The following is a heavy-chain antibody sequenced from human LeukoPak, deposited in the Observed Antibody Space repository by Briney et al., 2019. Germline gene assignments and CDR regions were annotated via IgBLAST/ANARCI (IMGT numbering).Heavy chain of an antibody. D-gene: IGHD1-26*01. J-gene: IGHJ2*01. CDR2: INPNSGGT. Sequence: ASVKVSCKASGYTFTGYYMRWVRQAPGQGLEWMGWINPNSGGTNYAQKFQGRVTMTRDTSISTAYMELSRLRSDDTAVYYCARSIVGATGDWYFDLWGRGTLVTVSS. V-gene: IGHV1-2*02. CDR1: GYTFTGYY. CDR3: ARSIVGATGDWYFDL.